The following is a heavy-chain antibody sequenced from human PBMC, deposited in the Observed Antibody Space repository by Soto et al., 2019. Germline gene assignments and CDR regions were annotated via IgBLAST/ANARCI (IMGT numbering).Heavy chain of an antibody. CDR3: ARGDDYYGSGSKQSYGLDV. D-gene: IGHD3-10*01. J-gene: IGHJ6*02. Sequence: ASVKVSCKASGYTFTSYDINWGRQATGQGLEWMGWMNPNSGNTGYAQKFQGRVTMTRNTSISTAYMAMSSLRSEDTAVYYGARGDDYYGSGSKQSYGLDVWGQGTPVTVSS. V-gene: IGHV1-8*01. CDR2: MNPNSGNT. CDR1: GYTFTSYD.